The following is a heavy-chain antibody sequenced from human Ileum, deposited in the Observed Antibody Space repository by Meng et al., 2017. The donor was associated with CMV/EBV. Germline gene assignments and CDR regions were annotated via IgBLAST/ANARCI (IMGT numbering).Heavy chain of an antibody. CDR3: ARDYTIFGVVTSYYYYYGMDV. D-gene: IGHD3-3*01. J-gene: IGHJ6*02. CDR1: GFTFGNYP. V-gene: IGHV3-21*01. Sequence: GGSLRLSCVASGFTFGNYPIHWVRQAPAKGLEWVSSISSSSSYIYYADSVKGRFTISRDNAKNSLYLQMNSLRAEDTAVYYCARDYTIFGVVTSYYYYYGMDVWGQGTTVTVSS. CDR2: ISSSSSYI.